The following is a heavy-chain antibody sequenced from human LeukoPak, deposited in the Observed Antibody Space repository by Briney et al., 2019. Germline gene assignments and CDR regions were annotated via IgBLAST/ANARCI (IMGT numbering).Heavy chain of an antibody. CDR2: IYYSGST. J-gene: IGHJ4*02. CDR3: ARGRYSYGSKTTIDF. Sequence: SETLSLTCTVSGGSISRYYWTWIRQPPGKGLEWIGYIYYSGSTSYSPSLKSRVTISVETSKNQFSLKMSSVTAADTAVYYCARGRYSYGSKTTIDFWGQGTLVTVPS. V-gene: IGHV4-59*01. D-gene: IGHD5-18*01. CDR1: GGSISRYY.